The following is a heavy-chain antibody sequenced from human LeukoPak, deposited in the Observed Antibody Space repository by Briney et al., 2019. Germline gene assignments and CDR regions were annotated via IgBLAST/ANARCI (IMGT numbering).Heavy chain of an antibody. Sequence: SEALSLTCAVYGGSFSGYYWSWIRQPPGKGLEWIGEINHSGSTNYNPSLKSRVTISVDTSKNQFSLKLSSVTAADTAVYYCARRRAYYYGSGSYGQGWFDPWGQGTLVTVSS. D-gene: IGHD3-10*01. V-gene: IGHV4-34*01. CDR1: GGSFSGYY. CDR2: INHSGST. CDR3: ARRRAYYYGSGSYGQGWFDP. J-gene: IGHJ5*02.